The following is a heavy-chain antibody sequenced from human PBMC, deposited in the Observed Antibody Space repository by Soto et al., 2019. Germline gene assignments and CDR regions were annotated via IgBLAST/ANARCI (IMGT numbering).Heavy chain of an antibody. D-gene: IGHD3-3*01. CDR1: GGSFSGYY. Sequence: SETLSLTCAVYGGSFSGYYWSWIRQPPGKGLEWIGEINHSGSTNYNPSLKSRVTISVDTSKNQFSLKLSSVTAADTAVYYCARGLSDYYYYMDVWGKGTTVTVSS. CDR2: INHSGST. CDR3: ARGLSDYYYYMDV. V-gene: IGHV4-34*01. J-gene: IGHJ6*03.